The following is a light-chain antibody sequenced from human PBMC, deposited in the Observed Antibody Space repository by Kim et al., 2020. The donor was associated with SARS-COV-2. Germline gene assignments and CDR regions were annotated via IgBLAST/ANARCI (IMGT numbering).Light chain of an antibody. V-gene: IGKV3-11*01. CDR2: DAS. CDR1: QSVSGY. Sequence: EIALTQSPATLSLSPGERATLSCRASQSVSGYLAWYQQKPGQAPRVLIDDASNRATGIPARFSGSGSGTDFTLTITSLEPEDSAVYYCQQRSNWPSLTFGGGTKVDIK. CDR3: QQRSNWPSLT. J-gene: IGKJ4*01.